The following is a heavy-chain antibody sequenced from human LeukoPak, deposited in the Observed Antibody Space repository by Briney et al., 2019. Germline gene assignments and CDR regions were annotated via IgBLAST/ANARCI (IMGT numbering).Heavy chain of an antibody. CDR1: GGSISSYY. Sequence: SETLPLTCTVSGGSISSYYWSWIRQPPGKGLEWIGYIYYSGSTNYNPSLKSRVTISVDTSKNQFSLKLSSVTAADTAVYYCARDDYDSSGYPYFDYWGQGTLVTVSS. D-gene: IGHD3-22*01. CDR3: ARDDYDSSGYPYFDY. J-gene: IGHJ4*02. CDR2: IYYSGST. V-gene: IGHV4-59*01.